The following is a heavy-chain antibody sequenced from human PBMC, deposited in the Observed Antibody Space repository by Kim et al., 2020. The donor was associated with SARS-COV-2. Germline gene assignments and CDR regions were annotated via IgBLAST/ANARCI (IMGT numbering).Heavy chain of an antibody. CDR3: SRSTVGAYFDY. Sequence: TYYADSVKGRFTISRDIPKDTLYLQMSSLSADDTAVYYCSRSTVGAYFDYWGQGSLVSVSS. CDR2: T. J-gene: IGHJ4*02. D-gene: IGHD3-16*01. V-gene: IGHV3-53*01.